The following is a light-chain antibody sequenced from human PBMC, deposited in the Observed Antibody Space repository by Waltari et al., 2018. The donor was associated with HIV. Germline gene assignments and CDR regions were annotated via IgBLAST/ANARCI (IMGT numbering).Light chain of an antibody. V-gene: IGLV3-21*02. CDR3: PVLDSRSDHWV. Sequence: SYVLTQPPSVSVAPGQTARITCGGNNIGSKSVHWYQQKPGQAPVLVVYDDSDRPSGIPGRFSGPNRGNTATLAISRVEGGDEVGYDCPVLDSRSDHWVLGGGTKLTVV. J-gene: IGLJ3*02. CDR2: DDS. CDR1: NIGSKS.